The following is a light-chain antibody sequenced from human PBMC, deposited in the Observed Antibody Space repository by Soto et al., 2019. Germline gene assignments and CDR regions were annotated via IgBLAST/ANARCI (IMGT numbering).Light chain of an antibody. CDR1: QSVNSY. CDR2: GAS. CDR3: QQYNKWYT. J-gene: IGKJ2*01. V-gene: IGKV3-15*01. Sequence: EIVMTQSPATLSVSPGERATLSCRASQSVNSYLAWYQQXXXQAPRPLIFGASTRATGVPARFSGSGSGTDFTLTISNLQSDDFAVYYCQQYNKWYTFGQGTKLEI.